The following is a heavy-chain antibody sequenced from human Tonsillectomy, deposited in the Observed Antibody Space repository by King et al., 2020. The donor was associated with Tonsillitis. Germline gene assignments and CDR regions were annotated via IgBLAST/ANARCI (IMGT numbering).Heavy chain of an antibody. V-gene: IGHV3-74*01. Sequence: VQLVESGGDLVQPGGSLRLSCAASGFTFSDYWMHWVRLVPGKGLVWVARINEDETITNYPDSVKGRFTISRDNAKNTLYLQMNSLRAEDTALYFCTRSNSGWYLDYWGQGTQVTVSS. CDR1: GFTFSDYW. D-gene: IGHD6-13*01. CDR2: INEDETIT. J-gene: IGHJ4*02. CDR3: TRSNSGWYLDY.